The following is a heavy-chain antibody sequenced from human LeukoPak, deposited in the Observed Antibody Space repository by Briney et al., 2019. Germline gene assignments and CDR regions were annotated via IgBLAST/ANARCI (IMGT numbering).Heavy chain of an antibody. CDR1: GFMFSNYY. D-gene: IGHD3-10*01. V-gene: IGHV3-74*01. Sequence: GGSLRLSCVGSGFMFSNYYMYWVRQAPGKGLVWVSRINNAGIDTIYADSVKGRFTVSRDNAKNTVYLQMSSLIAEDTAVYYCARGGYGHNMDVWGEGTTVTVS. CDR3: ARGGYGHNMDV. CDR2: INNAGIDT. J-gene: IGHJ6*03.